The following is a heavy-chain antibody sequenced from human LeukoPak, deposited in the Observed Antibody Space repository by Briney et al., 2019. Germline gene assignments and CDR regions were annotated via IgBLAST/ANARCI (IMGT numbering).Heavy chain of an antibody. Sequence: GGSLRLSCAASGFTFSSYSMNWVRQAPGKGLEWVSYISSSSSTIYYADSVKGRFTISRDNAKNSLYLQMNSLRAEDTAVYYCARDCSGGSCYLNFDYWGQGTLVTVSS. CDR2: ISSSSSTI. CDR1: GFTFSSYS. V-gene: IGHV3-48*04. J-gene: IGHJ4*02. D-gene: IGHD2-15*01. CDR3: ARDCSGGSCYLNFDY.